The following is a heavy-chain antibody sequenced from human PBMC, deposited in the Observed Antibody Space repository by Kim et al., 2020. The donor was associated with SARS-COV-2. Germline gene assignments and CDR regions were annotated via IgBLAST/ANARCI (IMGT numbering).Heavy chain of an antibody. D-gene: IGHD5-12*01. J-gene: IGHJ4*02. Sequence: ASVKVSCKASGYTFTSYDIYWVRQAPGQGLEWMGWMNPKSGDTGYAQKFQGRVTMTRNTSLSTAYVELSSLRSEDTAVYYCARTLRSGPVWGQGTLVTVS. V-gene: IGHV1-8*01. CDR2: MNPKSGDT. CDR1: GYTFTSYD. CDR3: ARTLRSGPV.